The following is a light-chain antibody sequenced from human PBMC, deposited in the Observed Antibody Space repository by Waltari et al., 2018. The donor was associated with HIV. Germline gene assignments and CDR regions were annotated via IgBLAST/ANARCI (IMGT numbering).Light chain of an antibody. CDR2: KVS. CDR1: QSLIHNGGNTY. J-gene: IGKJ5*01. Sequence: VVMTQSPLSLPVTLGQPASISCRSSQSLIHNGGNTYLNWFPQRPGQSPRRLIYKVSNRDSGVPDRFSGSGSGSDFTLKITRVEAEDVGTFYCMQGTHWPITFGQGTRLQI. CDR3: MQGTHWPIT. V-gene: IGKV2-30*02.